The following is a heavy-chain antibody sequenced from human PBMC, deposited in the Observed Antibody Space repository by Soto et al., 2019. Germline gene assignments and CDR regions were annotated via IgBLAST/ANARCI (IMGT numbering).Heavy chain of an antibody. Sequence: GGSLRLSCAASGFTVSSNYMSWVRQAPGKGLEWVSVIYSGGSTYYADSVKGRFTISRDNSKNTLYLQMNSLRAEDTAVYYCARERPYGDYYHYYHMDVWGKGTTVTVSS. D-gene: IGHD4-17*01. CDR2: IYSGGST. CDR1: GFTVSSNY. CDR3: ARERPYGDYYHYYHMDV. J-gene: IGHJ6*03. V-gene: IGHV3-66*01.